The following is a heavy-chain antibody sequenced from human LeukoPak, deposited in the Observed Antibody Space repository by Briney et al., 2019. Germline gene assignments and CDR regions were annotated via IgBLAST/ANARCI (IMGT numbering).Heavy chain of an antibody. CDR2: INHSGST. Sequence: SETLSLTCAVYGGSFSGYYWSWIRQPPGKGLEWIGEINHSGSTNYNPSLKSRVTISVDTSKNQFSLKLSSVPAADTAVYYCARDRSNFYGSGSYYKPLDYWGQGTLVTVSS. V-gene: IGHV4-34*01. CDR3: ARDRSNFYGSGSYYKPLDY. CDR1: GGSFSGYY. J-gene: IGHJ4*02. D-gene: IGHD3-10*01.